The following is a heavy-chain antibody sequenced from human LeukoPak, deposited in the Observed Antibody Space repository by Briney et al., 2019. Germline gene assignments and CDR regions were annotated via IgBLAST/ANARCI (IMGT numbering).Heavy chain of an antibody. CDR2: ISYDGSNK. V-gene: IGHV3-30-3*01. CDR1: GFTFSSYA. D-gene: IGHD4-17*01. Sequence: GRSLRFSCAASGFTFSSYAMHWVRQAPGKGLEWVAVISYDGSNKYYADSVKGRFTISRDNSKNTLYLQMNSLRAEDTAVYYCARTVYGDYEYYFDYWGQGTLVTVSS. CDR3: ARTVYGDYEYYFDY. J-gene: IGHJ4*02.